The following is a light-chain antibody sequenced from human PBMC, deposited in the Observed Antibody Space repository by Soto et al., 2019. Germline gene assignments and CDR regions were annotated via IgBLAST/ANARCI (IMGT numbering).Light chain of an antibody. CDR1: QSVSSY. Sequence: EIVLTQSPATLSLSPGERATLSCRASQSVSSYLVWYQQKPGQAPRLLIYDASNRATGIPARFSGSGSGTDFTLTISGLEPEDFAFYYCQQRSDWPQYTFGQGTKLEIK. J-gene: IGKJ2*01. CDR3: QQRSDWPQYT. CDR2: DAS. V-gene: IGKV3-11*01.